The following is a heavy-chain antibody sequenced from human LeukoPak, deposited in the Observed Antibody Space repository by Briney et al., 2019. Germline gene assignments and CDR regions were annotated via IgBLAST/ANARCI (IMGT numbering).Heavy chain of an antibody. V-gene: IGHV3-30*02. CDR1: GFIFRSYG. J-gene: IGHJ4*02. D-gene: IGHD4-11*01. Sequence: GGSLRLSCAASGFIFRSYGMHWVRQAPGKGLEWVAFIRYDGTNKYYADSVKGRLTISRDNSKNTLYLQMNSLRAEDTAVYYCAREDHSNYNYWGQGPLVTVSS. CDR3: AREDHSNYNY. CDR2: IRYDGTNK.